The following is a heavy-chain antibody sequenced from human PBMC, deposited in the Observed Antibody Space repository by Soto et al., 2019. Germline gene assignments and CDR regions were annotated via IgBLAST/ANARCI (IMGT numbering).Heavy chain of an antibody. J-gene: IGHJ3*02. Sequence: SETLSLTCAVYGGSFSGYYWNWIRQPPGKGLEWIGEINHSGSTNYNPSLKSRVTISGDKSKNQFSLRLTSVTAADTAVYYCGILDMITFGGVIGPNDAFDSWGQGKMVTVSS. CDR1: GGSFSGYY. CDR3: GILDMITFGGVIGPNDAFDS. CDR2: INHSGST. D-gene: IGHD3-16*02. V-gene: IGHV4-34*01.